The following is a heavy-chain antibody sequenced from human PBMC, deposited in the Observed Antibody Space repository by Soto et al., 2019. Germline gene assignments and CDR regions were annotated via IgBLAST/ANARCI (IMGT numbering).Heavy chain of an antibody. CDR1: GGSISSGGYS. V-gene: IGHV4-61*08. CDR2: IYYSGST. CDR3: ARHASGTVIDY. Sequence: SETLSLTCAVSGGSISSGGYSWSWIRQPPGKGLEWIGYIYYSGSTNYNPSLKSRVTISVDTSKNQFSLKLSSVTAADTAVYYCARHASGTVIDYWGQGPLVTVSS. D-gene: IGHD1-26*01. J-gene: IGHJ4*02.